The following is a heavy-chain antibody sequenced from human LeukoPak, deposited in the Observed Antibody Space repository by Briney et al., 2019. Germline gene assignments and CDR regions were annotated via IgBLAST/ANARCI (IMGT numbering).Heavy chain of an antibody. CDR2: INSIGST. V-gene: IGHV4-61*01. Sequence: SETLSLTCTVSGGSVSSGSYFWSWIRQPPGKGLEWIGFINSIGSTDYNPSLKSRVTISEDTSKNQFSLNVTSVTAADTAVYYCARCSGRGGPGAPWGQGTLVSVSS. D-gene: IGHD1-26*01. CDR3: ARCSGRGGPGAP. CDR1: GGSVSSGSYF. J-gene: IGHJ5*02.